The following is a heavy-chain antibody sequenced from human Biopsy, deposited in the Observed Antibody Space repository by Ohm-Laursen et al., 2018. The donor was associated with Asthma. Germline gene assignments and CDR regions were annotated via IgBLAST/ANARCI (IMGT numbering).Heavy chain of an antibody. CDR3: ARGYSGSDRIVYYYSGLEV. CDR1: GDSFSNYA. D-gene: IGHD5-12*01. V-gene: IGHV1-69*01. J-gene: IGHJ6*02. Sequence: FSVKVSCNASGDSFSNYAVSWVRQAPGQGLEWMGGLIPVLGTPDHAQMFEGRVTITADESTSTAYMELSSLSSEDTAVYYCARGYSGSDRIVYYYSGLEVWGQGTRSPSL. CDR2: LIPVLGTP.